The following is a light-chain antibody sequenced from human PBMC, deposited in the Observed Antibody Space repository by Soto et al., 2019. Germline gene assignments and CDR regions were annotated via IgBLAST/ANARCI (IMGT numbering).Light chain of an antibody. CDR1: SGSVSSRYY. J-gene: IGLJ3*02. CDR3: LLYYGGAQHWV. Sequence: QAVVTQEASLSVSPGGTVTLTCGLTSGSVSSRYYPSWYRQDPGQTPRTLIYSGDIRSSGVPDRFSGSILGGKAALTLSGVQPEDEAEYYCLLYYGGAQHWVFGGGTKLTVL. V-gene: IGLV8-61*01. CDR2: SGD.